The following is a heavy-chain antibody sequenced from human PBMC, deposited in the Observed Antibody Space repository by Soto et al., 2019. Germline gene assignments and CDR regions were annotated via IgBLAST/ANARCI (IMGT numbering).Heavy chain of an antibody. CDR3: AIVGSSGWYDSYYYYYYGMDV. J-gene: IGHJ6*02. D-gene: IGHD6-19*01. CDR1: GGTFSSYA. Sequence: SVKVSCKASGGTFSSYAISWVRQAPGQGLEWMGGIIPIFGTANYAQKFQGRVTITADESTSTAYMELSSLRSEDTAVYYCAIVGSSGWYDSYYYYYYGMDVWGQGTTVTVSS. CDR2: IIPIFGTA. V-gene: IGHV1-69*13.